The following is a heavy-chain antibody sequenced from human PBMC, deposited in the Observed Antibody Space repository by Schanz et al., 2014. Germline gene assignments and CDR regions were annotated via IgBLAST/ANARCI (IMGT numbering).Heavy chain of an antibody. V-gene: IGHV3-23*01. J-gene: IGHJ5*02. CDR3: VRSCTRVTKKPLDA. D-gene: IGHD4-17*01. CDR2: MSGSGATT. CDR1: FRSYA. Sequence: FRSYAMSWVRQAPGKGLEWVSVMSGSGATTYYADSVKGRLTISRDNLMNKMYLQMRRLRSEYPVVYYCVRSCTRVTKKPLDARGQGTRVNV.